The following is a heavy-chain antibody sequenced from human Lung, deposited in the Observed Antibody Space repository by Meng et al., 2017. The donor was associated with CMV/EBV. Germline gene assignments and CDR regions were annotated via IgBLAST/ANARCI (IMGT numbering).Heavy chain of an antibody. CDR3: ARGRGPSGNWYSAY. V-gene: IGHV1-46*01. Sequence: SXXVSXKASGYTFTSYHIHWVRQAPGQGLECMGRINPSGGRTSYAHNFQGRVTMTRDTSTSTVYMELSSLRSGDTAVYYCARGRGPSGNWYSAYWAQGSXVNGAS. J-gene: IGHJ4*02. CDR1: GYTFTSYH. D-gene: IGHD1-26*01. CDR2: INPSGGRT.